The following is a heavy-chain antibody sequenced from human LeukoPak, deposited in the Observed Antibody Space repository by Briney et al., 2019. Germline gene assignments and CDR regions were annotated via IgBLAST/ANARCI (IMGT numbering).Heavy chain of an antibody. D-gene: IGHD4-17*01. CDR3: ARDPETTVTFDY. J-gene: IGHJ4*02. Sequence: PSETLSLTCTVSGDSISTYYWSWIRQPPGKGLEWIGYIYYRVTSDYNPSLKSRVTMSVDMSTRQISLKLSSVTAADTAVYYCARDPETTVTFDYWGQGTLVTVSS. CDR1: GDSISTYY. V-gene: IGHV4-59*12. CDR2: IYYRVTS.